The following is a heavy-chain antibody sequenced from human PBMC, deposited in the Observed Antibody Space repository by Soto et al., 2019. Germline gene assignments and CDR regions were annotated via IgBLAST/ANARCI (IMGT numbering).Heavy chain of an antibody. J-gene: IGHJ4*02. V-gene: IGHV3-15*01. CDR2: IKSKTDGGTT. CDR3: TTLTISISARSPIDY. D-gene: IGHD3-3*01. CDR1: GFTFSNAL. Sequence: PGGSLRLSCAASGFTFSNALMSWVRQSPGKGLEWVGRIKSKTDGGTTDYAAPVKGRFTISRDDSKNTLYLQMNSLKTEDTAVYYCTTLTISISARSPIDYWGQGTLVTVSS.